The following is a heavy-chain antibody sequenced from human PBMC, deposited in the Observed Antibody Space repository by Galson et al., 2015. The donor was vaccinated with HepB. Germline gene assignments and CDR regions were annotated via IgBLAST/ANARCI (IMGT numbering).Heavy chain of an antibody. CDR2: ISGSGGTT. D-gene: IGHD6-13*01. V-gene: IGHV3-23*01. Sequence: SLRLSCAASGFTFSSYAMRWVRQAPGKGLEWVSAISGSGGTTYYADSVKGRFTISRDNSKNTLYLQMNSLRAEDTALYYCAKDQAAAGYYFDYWGQGTLVTVSS. CDR1: GFTFSSYA. J-gene: IGHJ4*02. CDR3: AKDQAAAGYYFDY.